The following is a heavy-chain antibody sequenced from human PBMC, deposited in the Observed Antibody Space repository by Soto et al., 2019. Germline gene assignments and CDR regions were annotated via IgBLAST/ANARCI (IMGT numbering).Heavy chain of an antibody. CDR1: GYTFTSYD. CDR3: ARGETSQWLVYYYYYGMDV. CDR2: MNPNSGNT. J-gene: IGHJ6*02. Sequence: QVQLVQSGAEVKKPGASVKVSCKASGYTFTSYDINWVRQATGQGLEWMGWMNPNSGNTGYAQKFQGRVTMTRNTSMSTAYMELSSLRSEDTAVYYCARGETSQWLVYYYYYGMDVWGQGTTVTVSS. D-gene: IGHD6-19*01. V-gene: IGHV1-8*01.